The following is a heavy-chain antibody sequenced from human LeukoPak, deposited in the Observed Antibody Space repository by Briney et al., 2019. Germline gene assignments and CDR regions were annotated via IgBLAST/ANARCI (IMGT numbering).Heavy chain of an antibody. V-gene: IGHV1-2*02. CDR3: ARDPRWELRNSFDS. J-gene: IGHJ3*02. D-gene: IGHD1-26*01. CDR1: GYTFTVYY. Sequence: GASETVSFTASGYTFTVYYMHWVRQAPAQGLEWMGWINPNSGGTNYAQKLQGRATMTRNTSSSTAYMELSRLRSDNTAVYYCARDPRWELRNSFDSGGQGTMVTVSS. CDR2: INPNSGGT.